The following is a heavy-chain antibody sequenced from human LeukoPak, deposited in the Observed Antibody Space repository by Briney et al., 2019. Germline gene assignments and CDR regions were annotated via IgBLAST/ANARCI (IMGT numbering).Heavy chain of an antibody. CDR1: GFTFSSYA. J-gene: IGHJ4*02. Sequence: GGSLRLSCAASGFTFSSYAMSWVRQAPGKGLEWVSAISGSGGSTYYADSVKGRFTISRDNSKNTLYLQMNSLRAGDTAVYYCAKWGRPVDWTPHYWGQGTLVTVSS. V-gene: IGHV3-23*01. CDR2: ISGSGGST. D-gene: IGHD3/OR15-3a*01. CDR3: AKWGRPVDWTPHY.